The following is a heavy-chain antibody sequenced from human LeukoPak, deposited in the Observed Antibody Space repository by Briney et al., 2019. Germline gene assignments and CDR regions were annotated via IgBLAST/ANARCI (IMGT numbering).Heavy chain of an antibody. CDR3: ARPYYDILTGYYPTYHGMDV. CDR2: SIPIFGTA. Sequence: GASVPVSFTASGGTFLSYAISWVRQAAGQGREWMGGSIPIFGTANYSQKFQGRLTNTADKSTSTAYMELSSLRSEDTAVYYCARPYYDILTGYYPTYHGMDVWAKGPRVTVPS. D-gene: IGHD3-9*01. CDR1: GGTFLSYA. V-gene: IGHV1-69*06. J-gene: IGHJ6*04.